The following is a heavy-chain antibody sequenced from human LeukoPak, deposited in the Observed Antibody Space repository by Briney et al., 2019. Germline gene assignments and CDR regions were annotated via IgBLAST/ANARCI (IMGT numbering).Heavy chain of an antibody. Sequence: GESLKISCKGSGYSFTSYWISWVRQMPGKGLEWMGRIDPSDSYTNYSPSFQGHVTISADKSISTAYLQWCSLKASDTAMYYCARHSKYYDILTGYYTSWHFDYWGQGTLVTASS. J-gene: IGHJ4*02. CDR1: GYSFTSYW. CDR3: ARHSKYYDILTGYYTSWHFDY. CDR2: IDPSDSYT. D-gene: IGHD3-9*01. V-gene: IGHV5-10-1*01.